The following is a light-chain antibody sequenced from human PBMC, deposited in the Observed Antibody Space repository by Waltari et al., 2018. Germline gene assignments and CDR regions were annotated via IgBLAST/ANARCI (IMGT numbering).Light chain of an antibody. J-gene: IGKJ4*01. Sequence: EIVLTQSPGTLSLSPGERATLSCRASQSVTSSYLAWYQQQPGHAPRLLMYGTSSRATDIPDRFSGSGSGTDFSLTISRLEPEDFAVYYCHQYNESPFTFGGGTKVEVK. CDR2: GTS. CDR3: HQYNESPFT. V-gene: IGKV3-20*01. CDR1: QSVTSSY.